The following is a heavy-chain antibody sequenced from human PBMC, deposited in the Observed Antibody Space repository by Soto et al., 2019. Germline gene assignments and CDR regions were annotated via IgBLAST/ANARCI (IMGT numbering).Heavy chain of an antibody. J-gene: IGHJ5*02. CDR2: IHYSAIT. D-gene: IGHD3-10*01. Sequence: SETVALTCTVSGGSIISSSYYWGWLLQPPGSGLEYIGSIHYSAITYYSPSLKSRVSISVDTSKNQFSLRLSSVTAADTAIYYCARHAKGYYASGSYDYWFDPWGQGPLVTVSS. V-gene: IGHV4-39*01. CDR3: ARHAKGYYASGSYDYWFDP. CDR1: GGSIISSSYY.